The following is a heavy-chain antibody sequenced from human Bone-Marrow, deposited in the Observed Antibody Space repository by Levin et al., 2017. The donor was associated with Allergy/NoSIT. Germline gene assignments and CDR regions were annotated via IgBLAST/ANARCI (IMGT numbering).Heavy chain of an antibody. CDR1: GFTFGDYA. V-gene: IGHV3-49*04. CDR2: IRSKAYGGTT. Sequence: PGGSLRLSCTASGFTFGDYAMSWVRQAPGKGLEWVGFIRSKAYGGTTEYAASVKGRFTISRDDSKSIAYLQMNSLKTEDTAVYYCTRDGLEGFDYWGQGTLVTVSS. CDR3: TRDGLEGFDY. D-gene: IGHD5-24*01. J-gene: IGHJ4*02.